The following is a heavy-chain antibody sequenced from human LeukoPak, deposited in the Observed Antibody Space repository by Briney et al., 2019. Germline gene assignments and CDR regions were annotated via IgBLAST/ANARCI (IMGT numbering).Heavy chain of an antibody. J-gene: IGHJ4*02. CDR3: AKDYYDSSIFSAPHLFAC. D-gene: IGHD3-22*01. V-gene: IGHV3-23*01. CDR1: GFTFSSHA. Sequence: GGSLRLSCAASGFTFSSHAMTWVRQASGKGLEWVSSIRGSGGNTYYADSVKGRFTISRDNFQNTLYLQINSLRAEDTAVYYCAKDYYDSSIFSAPHLFACWGQGTLVTVSS. CDR2: IRGSGGNT.